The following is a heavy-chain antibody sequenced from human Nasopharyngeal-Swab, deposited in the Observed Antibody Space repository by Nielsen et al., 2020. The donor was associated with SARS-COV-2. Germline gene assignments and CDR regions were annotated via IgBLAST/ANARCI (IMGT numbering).Heavy chain of an antibody. Sequence: GGSLRLSCAASGFTFSNVWMSWVRQAPEKGLEWVGRIKSKTDGGTTDYAAPVKGRFTISRDDSKNTLYLQMNSLKTEDTAVYYCTTDLHDYGDYDYWGQGTLVTVSS. D-gene: IGHD4-17*01. CDR1: GFTFSNVW. CDR3: TTDLHDYGDYDY. J-gene: IGHJ4*02. V-gene: IGHV3-15*01. CDR2: IKSKTDGGTT.